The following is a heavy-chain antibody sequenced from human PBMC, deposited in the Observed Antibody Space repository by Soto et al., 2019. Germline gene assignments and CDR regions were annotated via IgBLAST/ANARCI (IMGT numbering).Heavy chain of an antibody. Sequence: EVQLVESGGGLVQPGGSLRLSCAASGFTFSNYKMSWVRQAPGKGLEWGSYISTSSSIINYADSVKGRFTIYRDNAKNSLYLQMNSLRDEDTGVYYCVRDLLVAAPTNKYWGQGTLVTVSS. CDR2: ISTSSSII. CDR3: VRDLLVAAPTNKY. CDR1: GFTFSNYK. J-gene: IGHJ4*02. V-gene: IGHV3-48*02. D-gene: IGHD2-15*01.